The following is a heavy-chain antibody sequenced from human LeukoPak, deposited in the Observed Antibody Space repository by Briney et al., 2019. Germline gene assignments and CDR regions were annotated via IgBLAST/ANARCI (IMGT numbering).Heavy chain of an antibody. CDR3: AKGMSGSCHSGLHC. Sequence: GGSLRLSCAASGFTFSGSAMTWVRQAPGKGLEWVSVISGSGDSTFYADSVKGRFTISRDSSKNTVYLQMNSLRAGDTAIYYCAKGMSGSCHSGLHCWGQGTLVTVSS. CDR1: GFTFSGSA. D-gene: IGHD3-3*01. J-gene: IGHJ4*02. V-gene: IGHV3-23*01. CDR2: ISGSGDST.